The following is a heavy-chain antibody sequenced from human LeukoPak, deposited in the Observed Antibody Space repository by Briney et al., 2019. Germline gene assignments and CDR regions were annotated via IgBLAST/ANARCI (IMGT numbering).Heavy chain of an antibody. CDR3: ARRGSTTPETAYCSSTSCYSDWFDP. CDR1: GFTFSSYA. J-gene: IGHJ5*02. CDR2: ISYDGSNK. V-gene: IGHV3-30*01. D-gene: IGHD2-2*01. Sequence: GRSLRLSCAASGFTFSSYAMHWVRQAPGKGLEWVAVISYDGSNKYYADSVKGRFAISRDNSKNTLYLQMNSLRAEDTAVYYCARRGSTTPETAYCSSTSCYSDWFDPWGQGTLVTVSS.